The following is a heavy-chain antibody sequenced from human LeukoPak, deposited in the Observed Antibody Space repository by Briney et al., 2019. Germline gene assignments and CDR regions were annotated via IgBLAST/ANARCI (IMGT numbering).Heavy chain of an antibody. V-gene: IGHV3-33*01. D-gene: IGHD6-13*01. CDR3: ARDQGLAAAGTDAFDI. J-gene: IGHJ3*02. CDR2: IWYDGSNK. Sequence: GRSLRLSCAASGFTFSSYGMHWVRRAPGKGLEWVAVIWYDGSNKYYADSVKGRFTISRDNSKNTLYLQMNSLRAEDTAVYYCARDQGLAAAGTDAFDIWGQGTMVTVSS. CDR1: GFTFSSYG.